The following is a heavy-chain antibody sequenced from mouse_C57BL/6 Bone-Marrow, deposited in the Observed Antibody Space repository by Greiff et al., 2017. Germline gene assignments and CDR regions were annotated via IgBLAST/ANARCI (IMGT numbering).Heavy chain of an antibody. CDR2: IHPNSGST. CDR1: GYTFTSYW. CDR3: ARRGGYGSPWSFDV. J-gene: IGHJ1*03. Sequence: QVQLQQPGAELVKPGASVKLSCKASGYTFTSYWMHWVKQRPGQGLEWIGMIHPNSGSTNYNEKFKSKATLTVDKSSSTAYMQLSSLTSEDSAVYYWARRGGYGSPWSFDVWGTGTTVTVSS. V-gene: IGHV1-64*01. D-gene: IGHD1-1*01.